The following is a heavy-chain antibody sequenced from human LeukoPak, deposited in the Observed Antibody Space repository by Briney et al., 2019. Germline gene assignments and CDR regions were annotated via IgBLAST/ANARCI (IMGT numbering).Heavy chain of an antibody. J-gene: IGHJ5*02. CDR2: IYYSGST. CDR3: ARGIAAAGFNWFDP. D-gene: IGHD6-13*01. V-gene: IGHV4-59*01. CDR1: GGSISSYY. Sequence: SETLSLTCTASGGSISSYYWSWIRQPPGKGLEWIGYIYYSGSTNYNPSLKSRVTISVDTSKNQFSLKLSSVTAADTAVYYCARGIAAAGFNWFDPWGQGTLVTVSS.